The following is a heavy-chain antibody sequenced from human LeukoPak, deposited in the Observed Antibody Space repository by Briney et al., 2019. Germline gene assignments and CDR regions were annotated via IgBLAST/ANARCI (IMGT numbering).Heavy chain of an antibody. CDR3: ARDQVGIAARPVGSYYYYGMDV. D-gene: IGHD6-6*01. V-gene: IGHV1-69*13. Sequence: ASVKVSCKASGGTFSSYAISWVRQAPGQGLEWMGGIIPIFGTANYAQKFQGRVTITADESTSTAYMELSSLRSEDTAVYYCARDQVGIAARPVGSYYYYGMDVWGQGTTVTVPS. J-gene: IGHJ6*02. CDR2: IIPIFGTA. CDR1: GGTFSSYA.